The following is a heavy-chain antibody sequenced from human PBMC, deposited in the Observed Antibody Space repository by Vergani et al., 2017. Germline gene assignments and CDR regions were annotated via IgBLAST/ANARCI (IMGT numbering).Heavy chain of an antibody. V-gene: IGHV3-23*01. CDR3: AKGYTYSDY. CDR2: ITASGATT. Sequence: EVQLLESGGGLVQPGGSLRLSCVASGFPFSSSPMSWVRQAPGKGLEWVSAITASGATTYYADSVQGRFTISKDNSKKTLYLQMNSLRAEDTAFFYCAKGYTYSDYWGLGTLVVVSS. CDR1: GFPFSSSP. D-gene: IGHD5-18*01. J-gene: IGHJ4*02.